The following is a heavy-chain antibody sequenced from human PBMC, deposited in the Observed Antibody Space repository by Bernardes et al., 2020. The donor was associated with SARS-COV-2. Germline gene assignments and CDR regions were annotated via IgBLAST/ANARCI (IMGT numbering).Heavy chain of an antibody. J-gene: IGHJ5*02. CDR2: IYWDDDK. D-gene: IGHD6-19*01. Sequence: GPTLVKPTQTLTLTCTFSGFSLSTSGVGVGWIRQPPGKALEWLALIYWDDDKRYSPSLKSRLTITKDTSKNQVVLTMTNMDPVDTATYYCAHRLAAGWYGDWFDPWGQGTLVTVSS. CDR3: AHRLAAGWYGDWFDP. V-gene: IGHV2-5*02. CDR1: GFSLSTSGVG.